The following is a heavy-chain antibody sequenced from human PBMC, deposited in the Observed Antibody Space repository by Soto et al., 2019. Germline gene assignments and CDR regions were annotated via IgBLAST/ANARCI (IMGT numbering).Heavy chain of an antibody. CDR2: ISYSGST. Sequence: QVQLQESGPGLVKPSQTLSLTCTVSGGSISSGNYYWSWIRQPPGKGLEWIGFISYSGSTYYNASLKSRVTISVDTSKNQFSLNLSFVTAADTAVYYCATMGTPATGLYYFDYWGQGTLVTVPS. CDR3: ATMGTPATGLYYFDY. CDR1: GGSISSGNYY. J-gene: IGHJ4*02. V-gene: IGHV4-30-4*01. D-gene: IGHD1-7*01.